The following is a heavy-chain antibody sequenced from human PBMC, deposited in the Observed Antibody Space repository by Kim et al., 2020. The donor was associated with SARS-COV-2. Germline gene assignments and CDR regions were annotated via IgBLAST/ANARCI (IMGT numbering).Heavy chain of an antibody. CDR2: SSI. Sequence: SSIYYADKAKGLFTISRDNAKTSLYLQMNRLRAEDTAVNYCARAPIAAAGYWGQGTLVTVSS. D-gene: IGHD6-13*01. CDR3: ARAPIAAAGY. V-gene: IGHV3-21*01. J-gene: IGHJ4*02.